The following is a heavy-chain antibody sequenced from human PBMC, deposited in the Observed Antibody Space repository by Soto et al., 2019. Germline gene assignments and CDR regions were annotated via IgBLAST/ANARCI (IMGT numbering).Heavy chain of an antibody. V-gene: IGHV1-2*02. Sequence: QVQLVQSGAEAAKPGASVKVACKAAQYTFTNFYLHWVRQAPGQRPAWTGGINNGGGTNYAQKFQGRLTMTRDTAITTADMELSRLSSYDTALYYCATSGDWSPLLDYWGKGTLVTVSS. D-gene: IGHD2-21*02. CDR3: ATSGDWSPLLDY. CDR2: INNGGGT. CDR1: QYTFTNFY. J-gene: IGHJ4*02.